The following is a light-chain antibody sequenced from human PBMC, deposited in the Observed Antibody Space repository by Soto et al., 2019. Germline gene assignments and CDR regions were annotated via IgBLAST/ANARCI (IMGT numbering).Light chain of an antibody. J-gene: IGLJ2*01. CDR2: GNN. CDR1: SSNIGAHYG. Sequence: QSVLTQPPSVSGAPGQGVTISCTGSSSNIGAHYGVHWYQHFPGTAPKLLIYGNNNRPSGVPDRFSGSKSGTSASLAITGLQAEDEADYYCQAYDSSLNNMVFGGGTKLTVL. CDR3: QAYDSSLNNMV. V-gene: IGLV1-40*01.